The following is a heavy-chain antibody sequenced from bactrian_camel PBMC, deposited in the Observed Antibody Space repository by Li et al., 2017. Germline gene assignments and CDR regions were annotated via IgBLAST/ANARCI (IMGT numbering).Heavy chain of an antibody. V-gene: IGHV3S53*01. CDR2: IRRDGFA. Sequence: GGGSVEAGGSLRLSCAASGYTNSNMGWFRQAQGKEREGVAAIRRDGFAIYAISVKGRFSISRNAKTTVSLRMNSLKPEDTATYYCKAEDMHQLRGFCPPLWGQGTQVTVS. J-gene: IGHJ4*01. D-gene: IGHD1*01. CDR1: GYTNSN. CDR3: KAEDMHQLRGFCPPL.